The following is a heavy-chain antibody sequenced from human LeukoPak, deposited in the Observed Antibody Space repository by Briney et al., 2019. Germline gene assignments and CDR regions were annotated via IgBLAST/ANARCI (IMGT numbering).Heavy chain of an antibody. J-gene: IGHJ4*02. V-gene: IGHV3-21*01. CDR3: ATPSGGYDRWSFDY. D-gene: IGHD5-12*01. CDR2: ISSSSSYI. Sequence: GGSLRLSCAASGFTFSSYSMNWVRQAPGKGLEWVSSISSSSSYIYYADSVKGRFTISRDNAKNSLYLQMNSLRAEDTAVYYCATPSGGYDRWSFDYWGQGTLVTVSS. CDR1: GFTFSSYS.